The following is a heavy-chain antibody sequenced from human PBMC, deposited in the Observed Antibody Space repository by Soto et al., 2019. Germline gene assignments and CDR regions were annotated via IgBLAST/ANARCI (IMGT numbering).Heavy chain of an antibody. Sequence: QVQLVESGGGVVQPGRSLRVSCSASGFIFSAYAMHWVRQAPGKGLEWVAVISYDGSNTYYADSVKGRFTISRDNSKNTVYLHMNSLRAEDTAMYYCARERREGGYPFPKVRLSHWGQGTLVTVSS. CDR2: ISYDGSNT. J-gene: IGHJ4*02. D-gene: IGHD3-22*01. CDR1: GFIFSAYA. CDR3: ARERREGGYPFPKVRLSH. V-gene: IGHV3-30-3*01.